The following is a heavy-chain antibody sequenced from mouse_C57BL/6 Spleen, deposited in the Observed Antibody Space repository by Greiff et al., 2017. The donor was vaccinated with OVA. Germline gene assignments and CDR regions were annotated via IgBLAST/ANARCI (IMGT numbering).Heavy chain of an antibody. CDR3: TRDYSNLFAY. J-gene: IGHJ3*01. V-gene: IGHV1-15*01. CDR1: GYTFTDYE. Sequence: QVQLQQSGAELVRPGASVTLSCKASGYTFTDYEMHWVKQTPVHGLEWIGALDPETGGTAYNQKFKGKAILTADKSSSTAYMELRSLTSEDSAVYYCTRDYSNLFAYWGQGTLVTVSA. CDR2: LDPETGGT. D-gene: IGHD2-5*01.